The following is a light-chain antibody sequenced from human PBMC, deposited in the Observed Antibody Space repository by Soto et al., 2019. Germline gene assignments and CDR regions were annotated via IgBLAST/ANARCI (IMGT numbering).Light chain of an antibody. J-gene: IGKJ1*01. CDR2: AAS. V-gene: IGKV3-20*01. CDR3: QQYYSSWT. CDR1: QSLSSTF. Sequence: ELVLTQSPGTLSLSPGERATLSCRASQSLSSTFLAWYQHKPGQAPRVLIYAASRSATAIPDRFSGSGSETDFPLTISRLEPEDFALYYGQQYYSSWTFGQGTKVEMK.